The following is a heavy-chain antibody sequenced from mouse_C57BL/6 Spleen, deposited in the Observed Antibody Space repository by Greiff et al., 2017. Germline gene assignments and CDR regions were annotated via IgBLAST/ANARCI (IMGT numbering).Heavy chain of an antibody. D-gene: IGHD2-10*02. J-gene: IGHJ4*01. CDR2: ISDGGSYT. Sequence: EVQLVESGGGLVKPGGSLKLSCAASGFTFSSYAMSWVRQTPEKRLEWVATISDGGSYTNYPDNVKGRFTISRDNAKTNLYLQMSHLKSEDTAMYYCAREYGNLYYAMDYWGQGTSVTVSS. CDR1: GFTFSSYA. CDR3: AREYGNLYYAMDY. V-gene: IGHV5-4*01.